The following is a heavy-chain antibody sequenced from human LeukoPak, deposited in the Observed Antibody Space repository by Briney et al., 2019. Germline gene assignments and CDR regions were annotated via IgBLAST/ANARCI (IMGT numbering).Heavy chain of an antibody. CDR1: GRSISSYY. CDR3: ASAPVEQQLVH. CDR2: IYYSGST. D-gene: IGHD6-13*01. V-gene: IGHV4-59*01. J-gene: IGHJ4*02. Sequence: SETLSLTCTVSGRSISSYYWSWIRQPPGKGLEWIGYIYYSGSTNYNPSLKSRVTISVDTSKNQFSLKLSTVTAADTAVYYCASAPVEQQLVHWGQGTLVTVSS.